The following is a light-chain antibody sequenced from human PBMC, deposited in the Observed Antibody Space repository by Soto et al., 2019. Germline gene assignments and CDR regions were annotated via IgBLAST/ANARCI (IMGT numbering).Light chain of an antibody. V-gene: IGLV2-23*01. J-gene: IGLJ3*02. CDR2: EGS. Sequence: QSVLTQPASVSGSPGQSITISCTGTSSDIGTYNFVSWYQQYPGEAPKLIIYEGSKWPPGVSDRFSGSNSGNTASLTISGLQAEDEADYYCCSYASSGIYWVFGEGTKVTVL. CDR1: SSDIGTYNF. CDR3: CSYASSGIYWV.